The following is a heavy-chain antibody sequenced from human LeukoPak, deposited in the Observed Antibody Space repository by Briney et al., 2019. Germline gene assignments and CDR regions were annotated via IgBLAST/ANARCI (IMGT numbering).Heavy chain of an antibody. CDR3: ASFADSSGYNAFDI. Sequence: SQTLSLTCAISGDSVSSNSAAWNWIRQSPSRGLEWLGRTYYRSKWYNDYAVSVKGRMTINPDTSKNQFSLQLNSVTPEDTAVYYCASFADSSGYNAFDIWGQGTMVTVSS. V-gene: IGHV6-1*01. D-gene: IGHD3-22*01. CDR1: GDSVSSNSAA. CDR2: TYYRSKWYN. J-gene: IGHJ3*02.